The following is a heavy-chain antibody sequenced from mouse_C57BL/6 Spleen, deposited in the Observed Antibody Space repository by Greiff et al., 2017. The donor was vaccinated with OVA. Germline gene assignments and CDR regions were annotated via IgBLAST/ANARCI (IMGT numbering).Heavy chain of an antibody. CDR1: GFNIKDDY. CDR2: FDPENGDT. CDR3: TTSGYAMDY. V-gene: IGHV14-4*01. J-gene: IGHJ4*01. Sequence: VQLQQSGAELVRPGASGKLSCTASGFNIKDDYRHWVKQRPEQGLEGIGWFDPENGDTESASKFQGKAPLPADTSSKTAYLQLSSLTSEDTAVYDCTTSGYAMDYWGQGTSVTVSS.